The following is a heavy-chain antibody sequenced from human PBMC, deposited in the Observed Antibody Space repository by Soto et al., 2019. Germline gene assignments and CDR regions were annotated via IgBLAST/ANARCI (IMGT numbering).Heavy chain of an antibody. Sequence: QVQLQESGPGLVQPSETLSLTCAVSGDSISRSVWWTWVRQSPGKGLEWIGDAYHTGNTNYSPSLRAPVTITVLXSXNXICLSLNSVTAADTTIYYCATFCSGGCYSISYAFSIWGHGTMVTVSS. CDR3: ATFCSGGCYSISYAFSI. D-gene: IGHD2-21*02. CDR1: GDSISRSVW. V-gene: IGHV4-4*02. J-gene: IGHJ3*02. CDR2: AYHTGNT.